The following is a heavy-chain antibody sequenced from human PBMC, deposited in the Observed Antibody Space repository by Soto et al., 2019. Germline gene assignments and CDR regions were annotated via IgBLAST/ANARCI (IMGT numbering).Heavy chain of an antibody. D-gene: IGHD6-19*01. Sequence: EVQLLETGGGLVQPGGSLRLSCAASGFTFSSYAMSWVCQAPGKGLDWVSAISVSVGSTYYADSVKGRFTISRDNSKNKRYLQMNSLRAEDAAVYYCAKVERAVAGIIDWGQGTLVTVSS. CDR3: AKVERAVAGIID. V-gene: IGHV3-23*01. CDR2: ISVSVGST. J-gene: IGHJ4*02. CDR1: GFTFSSYA.